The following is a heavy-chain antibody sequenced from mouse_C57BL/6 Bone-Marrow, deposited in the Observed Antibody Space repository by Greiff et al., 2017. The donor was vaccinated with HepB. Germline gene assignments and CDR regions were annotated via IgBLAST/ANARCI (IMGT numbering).Heavy chain of an antibody. CDR3: ARWHYYGSSYGFDY. J-gene: IGHJ2*01. V-gene: IGHV1-42*01. D-gene: IGHD1-1*01. Sequence: EVKVVESGPELVKPGASVKISCKASGYSFTGYYMNWVKQSPEKSLEWIGEINPSTGGTTYNQKFKAKATLTVDKSSSTAYMQLKSLTSEDSAVYYCARWHYYGSSYGFDYWGQGTTLTVSS. CDR1: GYSFTGYY. CDR2: INPSTGGT.